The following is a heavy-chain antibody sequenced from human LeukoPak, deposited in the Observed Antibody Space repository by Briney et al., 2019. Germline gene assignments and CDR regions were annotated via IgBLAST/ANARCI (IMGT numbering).Heavy chain of an antibody. D-gene: IGHD4-17*01. Sequence: GGSLRLSCAASGFTFSSYGMHWVRQAPGKGLEWVAVIWYDGSNKYYADSVKGRFTISRDNSKNTLYLQMNSLRAEDTAVYYCAKGDAYGDYPYPDAFDIWGQGTMVTVSS. V-gene: IGHV3-33*06. J-gene: IGHJ3*02. CDR2: IWYDGSNK. CDR3: AKGDAYGDYPYPDAFDI. CDR1: GFTFSSYG.